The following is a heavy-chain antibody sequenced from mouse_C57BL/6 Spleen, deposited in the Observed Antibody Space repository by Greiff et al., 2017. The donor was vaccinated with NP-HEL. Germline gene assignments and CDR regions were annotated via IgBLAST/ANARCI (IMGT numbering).Heavy chain of an antibody. Sequence: VQLQQSGADLARPGASVKMSCKASGYTFTSYTMHWVKQRPGPGLEWIGYINPSSGYTKYNQKFKDKSTLTADKSSSTAYMQLSSLTSEDSAVYYCARWGALDYWGQGTTLTVAS. J-gene: IGHJ2*01. V-gene: IGHV1-4*01. CDR3: ARWGALDY. CDR1: GYTFTSYT. CDR2: INPSSGYT.